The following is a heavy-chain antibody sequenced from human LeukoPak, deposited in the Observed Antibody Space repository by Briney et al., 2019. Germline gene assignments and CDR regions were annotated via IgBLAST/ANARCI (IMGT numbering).Heavy chain of an antibody. Sequence: GESLKISCQGSGYTFSNYHIAWARQMPGKGLEWMGIISPGDSNSRYSPSLQGQVTISADKSISTAYLQWSSLKASDTAMYYCARGENYYDSSGPFDYWGQGTLVTVSS. V-gene: IGHV5-51*01. CDR2: ISPGDSNS. CDR1: GYTFSNYH. CDR3: ARGENYYDSSGPFDY. J-gene: IGHJ4*02. D-gene: IGHD3-22*01.